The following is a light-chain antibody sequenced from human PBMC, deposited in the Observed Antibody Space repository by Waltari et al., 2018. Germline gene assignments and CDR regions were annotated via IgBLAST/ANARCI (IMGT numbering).Light chain of an antibody. J-gene: IGKJ4*01. CDR1: QYCTCNW. CDR2: AAS. CDR3: QQYDGSVVT. V-gene: IGKV3-20*01. Sequence: RARQYCTCNWLTWYQQKPGQAPRLLIYAASTRAPGIPDRFSGSGSGTDFSLTISRLEPEDSAAYYCQQYDGSVVTFGGGTKVEIK.